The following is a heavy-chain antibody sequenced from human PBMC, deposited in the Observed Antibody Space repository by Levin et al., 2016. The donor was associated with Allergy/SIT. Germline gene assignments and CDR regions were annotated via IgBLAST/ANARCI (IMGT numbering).Heavy chain of an antibody. Sequence: GESLKISCAASGFPFSDSAMAWVRQAPGKGLEWVSGISVTGAGTYYADSVKGRFTISRDNSNSALYLQMNSLRVEDTAVYYCAKPRSAGISSSSWGQGILVTVSS. CDR3: AKPRSAGISSSS. V-gene: IGHV3-23*01. J-gene: IGHJ5*02. CDR2: ISVTGAGT. D-gene: IGHD2-15*01. CDR1: GFPFSDSA.